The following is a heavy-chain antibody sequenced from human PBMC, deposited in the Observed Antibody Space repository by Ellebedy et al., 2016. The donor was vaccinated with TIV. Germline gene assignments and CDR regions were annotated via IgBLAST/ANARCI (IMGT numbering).Heavy chain of an antibody. CDR3: ARPDSSGYPPLDL. J-gene: IGHJ2*01. CDR1: GFTFSSYG. CDR2: IWYDGSNK. D-gene: IGHD3-22*01. V-gene: IGHV3-33*01. Sequence: PGGSLRLSCAASGFTFSSYGMHWVRQAPGKGLEWVAVIWYDGSNKYYADSVKGRFTISRDNSKNTLYLQMNSLRAEDTAVYYCARPDSSGYPPLDLWGRGTLVTVSS.